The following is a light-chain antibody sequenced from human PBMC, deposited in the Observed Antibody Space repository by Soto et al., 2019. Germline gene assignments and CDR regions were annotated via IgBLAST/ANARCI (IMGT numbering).Light chain of an antibody. CDR3: MQGTYWPWT. Sequence: DFVMTQSPLSPPVTLGQPASISCRSIQSLVHSSGNTYLNWFLQRPGHSPRRXIYQVSNRDSGVPDRFSGSGSGIDFTLKISRVEADDVGVYYCMQGTYWPWTFGQGTKVDIK. J-gene: IGKJ1*01. CDR2: QVS. CDR1: QSLVHSSGNTY. V-gene: IGKV2-30*02.